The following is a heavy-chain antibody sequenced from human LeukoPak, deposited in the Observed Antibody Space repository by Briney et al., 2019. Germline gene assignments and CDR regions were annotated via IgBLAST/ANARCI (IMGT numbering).Heavy chain of an antibody. CDR1: GFTFSYYY. J-gene: IGHJ4*02. V-gene: IGHV3-74*01. CDR3: AKGTMDGGQYYYDSS. Sequence: GGSLRLSCAASGFTFSYYYMHWVRHVPGKGLVWVSHIESDGRTTSYADSVKGRFTISRDNAKNTLYLQTNSLRVEDTAVYYCAKGTMDGGQYYYDSSGGQGTLVTVSS. CDR2: IESDGRTT. D-gene: IGHD3-22*01.